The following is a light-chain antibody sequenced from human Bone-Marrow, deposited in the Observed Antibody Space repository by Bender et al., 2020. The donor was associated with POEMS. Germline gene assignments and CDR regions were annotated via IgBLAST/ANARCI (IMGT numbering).Light chain of an antibody. CDR1: SSDIGAYNF. Sequence: QSALTQPASVSGSPGQSITISCIGTSSDIGAYNFVSWYQHYPGQAPKLIIYDVSNRPSGVSHRFSGSKSGNTASLTISGLQAEDEAEYYCSSYRSSSALYVFGTGTKVTVL. CDR3: SSYRSSSALYV. CDR2: DVS. J-gene: IGLJ1*01. V-gene: IGLV2-14*03.